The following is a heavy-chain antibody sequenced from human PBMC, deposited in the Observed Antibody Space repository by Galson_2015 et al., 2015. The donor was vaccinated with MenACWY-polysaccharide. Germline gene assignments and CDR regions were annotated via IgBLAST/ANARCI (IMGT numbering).Heavy chain of an antibody. CDR1: GYTFTSYG. CDR3: ARVHPSCTSRCSHDY. D-gene: IGHD2-2*01. V-gene: IGHV1-18*01. Sequence: SVKVSCKASGYTFTSYGISWVRQAPGRGLEWMGWISAYSGNTNYAQKFQGRVTMTTDTSTSTADNELRSLRSDDTAIYYCARVHPSCTSRCSHDYWGQGTLVTVSS. CDR2: ISAYSGNT. J-gene: IGHJ4*02.